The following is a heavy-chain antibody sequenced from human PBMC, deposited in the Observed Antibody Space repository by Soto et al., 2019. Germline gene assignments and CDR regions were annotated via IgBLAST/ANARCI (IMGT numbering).Heavy chain of an antibody. V-gene: IGHV3-30*03. CDR2: ISYDGRNK. D-gene: IGHD5-12*01. Sequence: GRPAGVCCASSGFTFSRYGMHSLAQAAGRGLEWVAVISYDGRNKYYADSVKGRFIISSDNSKNPLYLQMNSLRVEDTAVYYCARAPQRRGYGRQCFDPSGQGT. J-gene: IGHJ5*02. CDR3: ARAPQRRGYGRQCFDP. CDR1: GFTFSRYG.